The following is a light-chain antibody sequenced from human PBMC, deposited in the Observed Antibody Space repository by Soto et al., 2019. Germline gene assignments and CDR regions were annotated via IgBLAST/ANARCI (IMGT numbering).Light chain of an antibody. Sequence: QLVLTQSSSASASLGSSVKLTCTLSSGHSSYIIAWHQQQPGKAPRYLMKLEGSGSYNKGSGAPDRFSGSSSGADRYLTIANLQFEDEADYYCETWDSNTHVFGTGTKVTVL. CDR2: LEGSGSY. V-gene: IGLV4-60*02. CDR1: SGHSSYI. J-gene: IGLJ1*01. CDR3: ETWDSNTHV.